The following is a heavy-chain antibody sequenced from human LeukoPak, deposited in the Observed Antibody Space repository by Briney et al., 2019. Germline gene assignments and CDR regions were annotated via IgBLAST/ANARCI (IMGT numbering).Heavy chain of an antibody. D-gene: IGHD4-17*01. CDR1: GGSISSYY. Sequence: SETLSLTCTVSGGSISSYYWSWIRQPPGKGLEWIGYIYYSGSTNYNPSLKSRVTISVDTSKNQFSLKLSSVTAADTAVYYCARDSNDYGGYDAFDIWGQGTMVTVSS. J-gene: IGHJ3*02. CDR3: ARDSNDYGGYDAFDI. V-gene: IGHV4-59*01. CDR2: IYYSGST.